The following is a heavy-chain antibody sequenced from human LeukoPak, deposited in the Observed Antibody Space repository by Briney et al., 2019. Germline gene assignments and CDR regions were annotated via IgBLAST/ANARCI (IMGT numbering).Heavy chain of an antibody. Sequence: GGSLRLSCAASGFTFSSCSMNWVRQAPGKGLEWVSSISSSSSYINYADSVKGRFTISGDNAKNSLYLQMNSLRAEDAAVYYWAGGPGSSWYASWGKGTLVTVSS. CDR1: GFTFSSCS. D-gene: IGHD6-13*01. J-gene: IGHJ5*02. V-gene: IGHV3-21*01. CDR2: ISSSSSYI. CDR3: AGGPGSSWYAS.